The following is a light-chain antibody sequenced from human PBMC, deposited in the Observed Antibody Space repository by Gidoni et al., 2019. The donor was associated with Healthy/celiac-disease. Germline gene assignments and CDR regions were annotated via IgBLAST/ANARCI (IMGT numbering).Light chain of an antibody. J-gene: IGKJ4*01. CDR2: DAS. CDR1: QDISNY. V-gene: IGKV1-33*01. Sequence: DIQMTQSPSSLSASVGDRVTITCQASQDISNYLNWYQQKPGKAPKHLIYDASNLETGVPSRCSGSGSGTDFTFTISSLQPEDIATYYCQQYDNLPPSLTFGGGTKVEIK. CDR3: QQYDNLPPSLT.